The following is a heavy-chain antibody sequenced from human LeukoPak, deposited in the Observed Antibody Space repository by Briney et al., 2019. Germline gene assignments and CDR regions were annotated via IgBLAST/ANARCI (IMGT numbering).Heavy chain of an antibody. J-gene: IGHJ6*02. V-gene: IGHV3-64*01. CDR2: ISSKGGST. CDR3: ARVGYTSYYYYGMDV. Sequence: GGSLRLSCAASGFTFSSYAMHWVRQAPGKGLEYVSAISSKGGSTYYANSVKGRFTISRDNSKNTLYLQMGSLRAEDMAVYYCARVGYTSYYYYGMDVWGQGTTVTVSS. D-gene: IGHD6-13*01. CDR1: GFTFSSYA.